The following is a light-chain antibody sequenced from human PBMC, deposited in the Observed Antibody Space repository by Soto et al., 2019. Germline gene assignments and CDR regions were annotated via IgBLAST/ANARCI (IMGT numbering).Light chain of an antibody. Sequence: LKISPGALSLYKREGATLSCRASQSVGRNYLAWYQQKPGQAPRLLIYGASNRATGIPDRFSGSGSGTDFTLTISRLETQDYYWQPYVSSGPFCHGTK. J-gene: IGKJ2*01. CDR1: QSVGRNY. CDR2: GAS. V-gene: IGKV3-20*01. CDR3: QPYVSSGP.